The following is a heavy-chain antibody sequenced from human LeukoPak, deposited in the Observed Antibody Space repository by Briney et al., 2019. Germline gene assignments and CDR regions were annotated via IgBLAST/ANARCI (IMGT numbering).Heavy chain of an antibody. D-gene: IGHD3-22*01. J-gene: IGHJ3*02. V-gene: IGHV1-18*01. CDR3: ARGRAYYYDSSGYDAFDI. CDR2: ISAYNGNT. Sequence: ASVKVSCKASGYTFTSYGISWVRQAPGQGLEWMGWISAYNGNTNYAQKLQGRVTMTTDTSTSTAYMELRSLRSDDTAVYYCARGRAYYYDSSGYDAFDIWGQGTMVTVSS. CDR1: GYTFTSYG.